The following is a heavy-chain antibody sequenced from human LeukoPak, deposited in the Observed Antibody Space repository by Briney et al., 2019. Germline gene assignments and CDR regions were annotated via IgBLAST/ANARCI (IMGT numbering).Heavy chain of an antibody. V-gene: IGHV3-48*02. CDR2: ISGSHTTI. J-gene: IGHJ5*02. CDR3: VRGGSSTSFDP. CDR1: HFASSTYD. Sequence: PGGSLRLSCVGSHFASSTYDMNWVRQAPGKGLEWLSYISGSHTTIYYADSVKGRFTISRDNAKNSLYLQMNSLRDEDTAVYYCVRGGSSTSFDPWGQGTLVTVSS. D-gene: IGHD3-16*01.